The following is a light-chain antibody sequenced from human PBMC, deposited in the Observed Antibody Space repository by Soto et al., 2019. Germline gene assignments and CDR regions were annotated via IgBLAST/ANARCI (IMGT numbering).Light chain of an antibody. CDR1: QSININY. CDR3: QQYDNSPRT. Sequence: EIVLTQSPGTLSLSPGDRATLSCRASQSININYLAWYQQKPGQGPRLLMYGASSRATGIPDRFSGSGSGKDFTLTISRLEPEDFAIYYYQQYDNSPRTFGQGTKGEIK. V-gene: IGKV3-20*01. J-gene: IGKJ1*01. CDR2: GAS.